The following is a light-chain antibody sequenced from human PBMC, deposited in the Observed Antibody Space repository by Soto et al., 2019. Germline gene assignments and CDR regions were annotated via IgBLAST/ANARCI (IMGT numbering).Light chain of an antibody. Sequence: DIQMTQSPSSLSASVGDRVTITCQASQNINNYLNWYQQKPGRAPKLLIYDASNLEAGVPSRFRGSGSGTDFTFTISRLQPEDIATYYCQQSFSTPYTFGQGTELEI. CDR3: QQSFSTPYT. CDR1: QNINNY. J-gene: IGKJ2*01. CDR2: DAS. V-gene: IGKV1-33*01.